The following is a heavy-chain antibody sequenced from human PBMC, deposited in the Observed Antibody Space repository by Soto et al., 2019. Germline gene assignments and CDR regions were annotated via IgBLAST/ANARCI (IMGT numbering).Heavy chain of an antibody. CDR1: GYTFNNYG. D-gene: IGHD2-21*01. J-gene: IGHJ6*02. CDR3: ARNRVVIPPYYYGMDV. Sequence: QVQLVQSGAEVKQPGASVKVSCKASGYTFNNYGISWVRQAPGQGLEWMGWINTYNAKTNYAQNRQGRVTMTTDTSTSTAYMELRSLRSDDTAVYYCARNRVVIPPYYYGMDVWGQGTTVTVSS. V-gene: IGHV1-18*01. CDR2: INTYNAKT.